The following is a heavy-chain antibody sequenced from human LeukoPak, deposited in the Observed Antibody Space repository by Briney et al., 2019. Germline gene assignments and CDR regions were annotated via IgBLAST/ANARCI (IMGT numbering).Heavy chain of an antibody. Sequence: GGSLRLSCAASGFTFSSYGMHWVRQAPGKGLEWVAFIRYDGSNKYYADSVKGRFTISRDNSKNTLYLQMNSLRAEDTAVYYCAKQVTVTTFRRYDYWGQGTLVTVSS. CDR2: IRYDGSNK. CDR1: GFTFSSYG. J-gene: IGHJ4*02. D-gene: IGHD4-17*01. V-gene: IGHV3-30*02. CDR3: AKQVTVTTFRRYDY.